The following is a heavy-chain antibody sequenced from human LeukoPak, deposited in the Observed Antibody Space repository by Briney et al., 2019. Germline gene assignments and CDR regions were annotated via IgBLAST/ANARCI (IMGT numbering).Heavy chain of an antibody. J-gene: IGHJ5*02. V-gene: IGHV4-28*01. D-gene: IGHD2-21*01. CDR2: IHYSGASYFYSGST. CDR3: ARNISALVRGARGNWFDP. CDR1: GDSITNNDFY. Sequence: PSETLSLTCTVSGDSITNNDFYWGWIRQPPGEGLEWIGSIHYSGASYFYSGSTTYNPSLKSRVTISVDTSKNQFSLMLKSVTAADTAMYYCARNISALVRGARGNWFDPWGQGTLVTVSS.